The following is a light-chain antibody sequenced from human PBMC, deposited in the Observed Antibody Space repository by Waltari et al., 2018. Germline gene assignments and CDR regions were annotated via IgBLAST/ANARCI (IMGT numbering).Light chain of an antibody. CDR1: QDIPTY. CDR3: QQLHSYTLT. V-gene: IGKV1-9*01. J-gene: IGKJ4*01. CDR2: GAL. Sequence: DIQLTQSPSFLSASGGTTVTTTSRASQDIPTYLAGYQQKPGKAPKVLMYGALTLQSGVPSRFSDSGSGTEFTLTISSLQPEDFATYYCQQLHSYTLTFGGGTKVEIK.